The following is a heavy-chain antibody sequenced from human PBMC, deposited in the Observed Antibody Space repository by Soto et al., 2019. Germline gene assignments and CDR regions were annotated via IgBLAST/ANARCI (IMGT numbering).Heavy chain of an antibody. CDR1: GGSISSGGYA. Sequence: QLQLQESGSGLVKPSQTLSLICTVYGGSISSGGYAWSWIRQPPGKGLEWIGYIYHSRSTYYNPSLKSRVTLSVDRSKNQFSLKLSSVTSADTAVYYCAGGLAARPLGYWGQGTLVTVSS. CDR2: IYHSRST. D-gene: IGHD6-6*01. J-gene: IGHJ4*02. V-gene: IGHV4-30-2*01. CDR3: AGGLAARPLGY.